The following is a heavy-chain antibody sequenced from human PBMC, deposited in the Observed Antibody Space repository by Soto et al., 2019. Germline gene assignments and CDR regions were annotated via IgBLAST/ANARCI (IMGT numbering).Heavy chain of an antibody. D-gene: IGHD3-16*01. CDR3: SRLWAGGDDRDSPPYYLDS. J-gene: IGHJ4*02. CDR2: NKTRSYNYAT. V-gene: IGHV3-73*02. CDR1: WFTFSCSA. Sequence: EVQLVESGGGLVQPWGSVIIFCAASWFTFSCSAINWGRPASGKGMEGLCRNKTRSYNYATAYTASLKGRFTISRDDSKNTAYLQMNSLKTEDTAVYFCSRLWAGGDDRDSPPYYLDSWGQGTLVTVSS.